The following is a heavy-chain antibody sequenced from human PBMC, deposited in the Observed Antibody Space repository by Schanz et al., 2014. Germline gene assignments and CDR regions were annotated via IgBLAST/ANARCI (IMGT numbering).Heavy chain of an antibody. D-gene: IGHD6-13*01. Sequence: DVQLLESGGGLVQPGESLRLSCAASGFTFFGSFAMSWVRQAPGKGLEWVSGIEFSGGTTYYADSVKGRFTISRDNSKNTLDLQMNSLRAEDTAIYYCAKDLAAVGVFDYWGQGSLVTVSP. CDR1: GFTFFGSFA. CDR2: IEFSGGTT. CDR3: AKDLAAVGVFDY. V-gene: IGHV3-23*01. J-gene: IGHJ4*02.